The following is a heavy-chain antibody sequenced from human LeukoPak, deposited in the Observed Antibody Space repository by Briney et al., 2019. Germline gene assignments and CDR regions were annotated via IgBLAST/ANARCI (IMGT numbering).Heavy chain of an antibody. CDR1: GYTFTSYY. CDR3: ARAGGGSPSYSGYYSYYYYYYMDV. CDR2: INPSGGST. D-gene: IGHD5-12*01. J-gene: IGHJ6*03. V-gene: IGHV1-46*01. Sequence: ASVEVSCKASGYTFTSYYMHWVRQAPGQGLEWMGIINPSGGSTSYAQKFQGRVTMTRDMSTSTVYMELSSLRSEDTAVYYCARAGGGSPSYSGYYSYYYYYYMDVWGKGTTVTVSS.